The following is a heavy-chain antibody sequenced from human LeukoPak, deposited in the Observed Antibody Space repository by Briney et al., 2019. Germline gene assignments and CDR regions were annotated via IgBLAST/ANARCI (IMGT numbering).Heavy chain of an antibody. CDR1: GFTFSSYW. CDR3: AREVRAARPDWFDP. Sequence: GGSLRLSCAASGFTFSSYWMHWVRQAPGKGLVWVSRINSDGSSTSYADSVKGRFTISRDNAKNSLYLQMNSLRGEDTAVYYCAREVRAARPDWFDPWGQGTLVTVSS. J-gene: IGHJ5*02. V-gene: IGHV3-74*01. D-gene: IGHD6-6*01. CDR2: INSDGSST.